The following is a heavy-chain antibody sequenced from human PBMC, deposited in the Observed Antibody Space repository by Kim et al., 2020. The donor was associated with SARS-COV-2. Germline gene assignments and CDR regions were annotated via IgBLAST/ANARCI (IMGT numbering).Heavy chain of an antibody. J-gene: IGHJ4*02. CDR1: GFTFNNYG. Sequence: GGSLRLSCAASGFTFNNYGMHWVRQAPGKGLEWVAVIWYDGSKKYYADSVKGRFTISRDNSKNTLYLQMNSLRAEDTAVYYCASAPSDSSSYYWGQGTLVTVSS. V-gene: IGHV3-33*01. D-gene: IGHD3-22*01. CDR2: IWYDGSKK. CDR3: ASAPSDSSSYY.